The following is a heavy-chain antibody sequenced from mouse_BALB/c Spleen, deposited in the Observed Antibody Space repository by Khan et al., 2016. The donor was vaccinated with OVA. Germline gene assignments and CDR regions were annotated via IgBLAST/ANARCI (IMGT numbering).Heavy chain of an antibody. Sequence: EVQLVESGGGLVKPGGSLRLSCAASGFTFSSYAMSWVRQTPDKRLEWVATISSGGTYTYYPGSVKGRFTISIDDSKNTLYLQMSSLRSEDTALYYCAIPPITTIVGTAYWFFDVWGAGTTVTVSS. CDR2: ISSGGTYT. CDR1: GFTFSSYA. CDR3: AIPPITTIVGTAYWFFDV. V-gene: IGHV5-9-3*01. D-gene: IGHD1-1*01. J-gene: IGHJ1*01.